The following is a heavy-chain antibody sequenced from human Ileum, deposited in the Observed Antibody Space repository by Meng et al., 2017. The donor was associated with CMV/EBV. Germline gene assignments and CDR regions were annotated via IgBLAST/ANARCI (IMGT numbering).Heavy chain of an antibody. V-gene: IGHV3-74*03. CDR1: GFIFSNFW. Sequence: GESLKISCAASGFIFSNFWMHWVRHAPGKGLMSVSRINTDGTITTYADSVQGRFTISRDNAKNTVYLQMHSLTVDDSATYYCASLDCAIYKKPRPSDFWGQGTAVTVSS. CDR2: INTDGTIT. CDR3: ASLDCAIYKKPRPSDF. D-gene: IGHD3/OR15-3a*01. J-gene: IGHJ4*02.